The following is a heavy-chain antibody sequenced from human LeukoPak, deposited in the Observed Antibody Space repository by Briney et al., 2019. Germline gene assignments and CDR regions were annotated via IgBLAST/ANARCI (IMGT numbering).Heavy chain of an antibody. J-gene: IGHJ4*02. CDR2: ISGSGGTT. Sequence: GGSLRLSCAASGFTFSSYAMSWFRQAPGKGLEWVSAISGSGGTTYYADSVKGRFTFSRDNSKNTLYLQMNSLRAEDTAVYYCAKVAYGAYTDFDYWGQGTLVTVSS. CDR1: GFTFSSYA. CDR3: AKVAYGAYTDFDY. V-gene: IGHV3-23*01. D-gene: IGHD4/OR15-4a*01.